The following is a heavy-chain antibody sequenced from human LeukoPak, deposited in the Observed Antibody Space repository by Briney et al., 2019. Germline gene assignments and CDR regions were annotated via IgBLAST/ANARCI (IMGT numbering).Heavy chain of an antibody. CDR2: IYYSGST. CDR1: GGSISSSSYY. J-gene: IGHJ4*02. D-gene: IGHD3-16*02. V-gene: IGHV4-39*01. Sequence: PSETLSLTCTVSGGSISSSSYYWGWIRQPPGKGLEWFGSIYYSGSTYYNPSLKSRVTISVDTSKNQFSLKLSSVTAADTAVYYCARHGSDYVWGSYRRDYFDYWGQGTLVTVSS. CDR3: ARHGSDYVWGSYRRDYFDY.